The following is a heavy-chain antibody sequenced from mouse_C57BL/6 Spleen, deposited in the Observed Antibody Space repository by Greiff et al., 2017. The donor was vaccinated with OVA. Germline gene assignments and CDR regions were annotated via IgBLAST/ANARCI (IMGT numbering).Heavy chain of an antibody. Sequence: LVESGAELAKPGASVKLSCKASGYTFTSYWMHWVKQRPGQGLEWIGYINPSSGYTKYNQKFKDKATLTADKSSSTAYMQLSSLTYEDSAVYYCARNDYDDGYYFDYWGQGTTLTVSS. CDR2: INPSSGYT. CDR3: ARNDYDDGYYFDY. D-gene: IGHD2-4*01. J-gene: IGHJ2*01. V-gene: IGHV1-7*01. CDR1: GYTFTSYW.